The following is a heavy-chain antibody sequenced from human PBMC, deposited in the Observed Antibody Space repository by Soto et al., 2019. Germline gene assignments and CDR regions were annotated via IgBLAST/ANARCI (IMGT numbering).Heavy chain of an antibody. CDR3: ARLLRIQLWNRMDA. D-gene: IGHD5-18*01. V-gene: IGHV4-59*08. J-gene: IGHJ6*03. Sequence: SETLSLTCTVSGGSISSYYWSWIRQPPGKGLEWIGYIYYSGSTNYNPSLKSRVTISVDTSKNQFSLKLSSVTAADTAVYYCARLLRIQLWNRMDAWGKGTTVTVS. CDR2: IYYSGST. CDR1: GGSISSYY.